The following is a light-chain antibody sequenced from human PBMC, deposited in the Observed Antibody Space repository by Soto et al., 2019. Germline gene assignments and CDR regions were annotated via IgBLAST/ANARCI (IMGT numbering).Light chain of an antibody. J-gene: IGLJ1*01. CDR3: CSLTTSHTYV. CDR1: SSDIGHYDY. Sequence: QSVLTQPASVSGSPGQSITISCTGSSSDIGHYDYVSWYQQHPGKAPKLMIYHVTYRPSVVSNRYSGSKSGNSASLTISGLPADDEADYYCCSLTTSHTYVFGSGTKLTVL. CDR2: HVT. V-gene: IGLV2-14*03.